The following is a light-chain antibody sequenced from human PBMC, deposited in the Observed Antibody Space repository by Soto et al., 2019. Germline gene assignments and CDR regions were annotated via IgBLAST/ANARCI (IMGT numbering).Light chain of an antibody. CDR3: QVWDSSSDHVV. Sequence: SYALTQPPSVSVAPGQTARITCGGNNIGGKSVHWYQQKPGQAPVLVVNDVSDRPSGIPERFSGSKSGNTATLTISRAEAGDEADYYCQVWDSSSDHVVFGGGTKLTVL. V-gene: IGLV3-21*02. J-gene: IGLJ3*02. CDR2: DVS. CDR1: NIGGKS.